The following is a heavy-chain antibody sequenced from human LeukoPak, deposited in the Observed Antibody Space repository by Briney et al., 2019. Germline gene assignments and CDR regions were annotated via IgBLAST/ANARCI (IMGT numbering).Heavy chain of an antibody. D-gene: IGHD3-22*01. CDR3: ARDTYYYDSSGYYYIDY. CDR1: GFTFSSYA. CDR2: ISYDGSNK. J-gene: IGHJ4*02. V-gene: IGHV3-30-3*01. Sequence: GGSLRLSCAASGFTFSSYAMHWVRQAPGKGLEWVAVISYDGSNKYYADSVKGRFTISRDNPKNTLYLQMNSLRAEDTAVYYCARDTYYYDSSGYYYIDYWGQGTLVTVSS.